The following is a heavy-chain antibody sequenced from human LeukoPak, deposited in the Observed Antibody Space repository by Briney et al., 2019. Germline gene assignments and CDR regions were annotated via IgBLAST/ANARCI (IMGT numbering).Heavy chain of an antibody. D-gene: IGHD3-3*01. V-gene: IGHV3-48*03. CDR1: TFAFNNYE. Sequence: GGSLRLSCVASTFAFNNYEMNWVRQSPGKGLEWISYISTAGSTIYYADSVKGRFTISRDNAEKSLFLQINSLRVEDTAVYYCARVPPFGFNAFDVWGQGTLVTVSS. J-gene: IGHJ3*01. CDR2: ISTAGSTI. CDR3: ARVPPFGFNAFDV.